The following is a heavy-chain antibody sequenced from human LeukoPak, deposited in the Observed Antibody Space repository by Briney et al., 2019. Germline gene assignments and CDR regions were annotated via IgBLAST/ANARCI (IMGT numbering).Heavy chain of an antibody. D-gene: IGHD3-10*01. J-gene: IGHJ6*03. Sequence: GASVKVSCKASGYTFTSYDISWVRQAPGQGLEWMGSISTHNGNTKYAQKLQGRVTMTTDTSTSTAYMELRSLRSDDTAVYYCARNGSGTYYNGPDYYMDVWGKGTTVIVSS. CDR3: ARNGSGTYYNGPDYYMDV. CDR1: GYTFTSYD. CDR2: ISTHNGNT. V-gene: IGHV1-18*01.